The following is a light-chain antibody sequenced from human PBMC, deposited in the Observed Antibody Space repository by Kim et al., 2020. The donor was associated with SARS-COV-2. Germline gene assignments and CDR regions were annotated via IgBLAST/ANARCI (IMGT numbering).Light chain of an antibody. CDR2: LGS. CDR3: KQALLNPLA. V-gene: IGKV2-28*01. Sequence: PASISCRSSKSLLHHTGYNFLDWYLQKPGQSPQLLIYLGSKRGSGVPDRCSGSGSGTDFTLKISRVEAEDVGMYYCKQALLNPLAFGGGTKVDIK. CDR1: KSLLHHTGYNF. J-gene: IGKJ4*01.